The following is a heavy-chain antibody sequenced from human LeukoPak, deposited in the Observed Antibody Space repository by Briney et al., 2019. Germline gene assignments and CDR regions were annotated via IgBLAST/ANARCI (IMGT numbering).Heavy chain of an antibody. Sequence: GGSLRLSCAASGFTFSSYSMNWVRQAPGKGLEWVSSISSSSSYIYYADSVKGRFTISRDNAKNSLYLQMYSLRVEDTAVYYCASGMRVGPNIWGQGTLVTVSS. CDR2: ISSSSSYI. V-gene: IGHV3-21*01. CDR3: ASGMRVGPNI. CDR1: GFTFSSYS. D-gene: IGHD1-26*01. J-gene: IGHJ4*02.